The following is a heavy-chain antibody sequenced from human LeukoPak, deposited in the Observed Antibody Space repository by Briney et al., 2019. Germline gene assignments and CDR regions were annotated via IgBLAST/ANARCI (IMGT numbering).Heavy chain of an antibody. J-gene: IGHJ4*02. V-gene: IGHV3-43*02. CDR1: GFTFDDYA. CDR3: AKVCAVGYEVHPFDY. D-gene: IGHD5-12*01. Sequence: PGGSLRLSCAASGFTFDDYAMHWVRQAPGKGLEWVSLISGDGGSTYYADSVKGRFTISRDNSKNSLYLQMNSLRTEDTALYYCAKVCAVGYEVHPFDYWGQGTLVTVSS. CDR2: ISGDGGST.